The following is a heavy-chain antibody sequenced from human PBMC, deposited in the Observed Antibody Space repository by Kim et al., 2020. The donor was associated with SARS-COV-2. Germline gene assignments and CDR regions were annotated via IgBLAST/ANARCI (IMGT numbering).Heavy chain of an antibody. D-gene: IGHD5-18*01. V-gene: IGHV3-20*01. CDR1: GFTFDDYG. CDR2: INWNGGST. J-gene: IGHJ6*02. CDR3: ARNLKRWYSYGYEEAVYYYGMDV. Sequence: GGSLRLSCAASGFTFDDYGMSWVRQAPGKGLEWVSGINWNGGSTGYADSVKGRFTISRDNAKNSLYLQMNSLRAEDTALYHCARNLKRWYSYGYEEAVYYYGMDVWGQGTTVTVSS.